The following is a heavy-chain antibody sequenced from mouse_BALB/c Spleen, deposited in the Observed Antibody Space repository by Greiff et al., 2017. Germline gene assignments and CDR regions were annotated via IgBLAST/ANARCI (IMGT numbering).Heavy chain of an antibody. CDR3: AREGGRDYAMDY. D-gene: IGHD3-3*01. CDR1: GFTFSSFG. Sequence: EVKLVESGGGLVQPGGSRKLSCAASGFTFSSFGMHWVCQAPEKGLEWVAYISSGSSTIYYADTVKGRFTISRDNPKNTLFLQMTSLRSEDTAMYYCAREGGRDYAMDYWGQGTSVTVSS. J-gene: IGHJ4*01. CDR2: ISSGSSTI. V-gene: IGHV5-17*02.